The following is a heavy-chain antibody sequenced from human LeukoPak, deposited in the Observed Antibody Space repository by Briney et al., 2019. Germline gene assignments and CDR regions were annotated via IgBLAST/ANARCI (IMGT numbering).Heavy chain of an antibody. J-gene: IGHJ4*02. D-gene: IGHD1-26*01. CDR1: GGSISSSSYY. V-gene: IGHV4-39*01. CDR3: ARLSFRVGATF. CDR2: IYYSGST. Sequence: SETLSLTCTVSGGSISSSSYYWGWIRQPPGKGLEWIGSIYYSGSTYYNPSLKSRVTISVDTSKNQFSLKLSSVTAADTAVYYCARLSFRVGATFWGQGTLVTVSS.